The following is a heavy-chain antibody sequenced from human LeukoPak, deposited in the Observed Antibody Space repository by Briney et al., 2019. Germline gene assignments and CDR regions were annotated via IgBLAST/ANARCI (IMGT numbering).Heavy chain of an antibody. J-gene: IGHJ4*02. Sequence: ASVKVSCKASGHTFTRYYMHWVRRAPGQGLEWRGWINPNSGGTNYAQKFQGRVTMTRDTSISTAYMELSRLRSDDTAVYYCARDRGYDFWSGYYGFYFDYWGQGTLVTVSS. D-gene: IGHD3-3*01. CDR2: INPNSGGT. CDR3: ARDRGYDFWSGYYGFYFDY. CDR1: GHTFTRYY. V-gene: IGHV1-2*02.